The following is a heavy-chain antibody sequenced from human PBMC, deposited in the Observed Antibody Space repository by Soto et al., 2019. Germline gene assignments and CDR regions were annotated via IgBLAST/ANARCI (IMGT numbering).Heavy chain of an antibody. J-gene: IGHJ4*02. CDR1: GGTFSSYT. D-gene: IGHD3-10*01. V-gene: IGHV1-69*02. Sequence: ASVKVSCKASGGTFSSYTISWVRQAPGQGLEWMGRIIPILGIANYAQKFQGRVTITADKSTSTAYMELSSLRSEDTAVYYCASLKGSAHHGYYFDYWGQGTLVTVSS. CDR3: ASLKGSAHHGYYFDY. CDR2: IIPILGIA.